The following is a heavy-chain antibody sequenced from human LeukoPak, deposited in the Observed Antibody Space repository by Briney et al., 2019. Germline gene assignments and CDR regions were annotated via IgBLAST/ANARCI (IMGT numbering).Heavy chain of an antibody. CDR2: INSEGTGT. CDR1: GFTFSSYS. CDR3: GSVFDY. Sequence: GGSLRLSCAASGFTFSSYSMNWVRQAPGKGLVWVSRINSEGTGTSYADSVKGRFTISRDTAKNTVFLQMNSLRAEDTAVYYCGSVFDYWGQGALVTVS. V-gene: IGHV3-74*01. J-gene: IGHJ4*02.